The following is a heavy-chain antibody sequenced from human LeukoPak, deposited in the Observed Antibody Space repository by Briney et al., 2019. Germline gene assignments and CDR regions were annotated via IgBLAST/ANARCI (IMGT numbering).Heavy chain of an antibody. Sequence: SETLSLTCTVSGGSISSYYWSWIRQPPGKGLEWIGYIYYSGSTNYNPSLKSRITISVDTSKNQFSLKLSSVTAADTAVYYCARDIDYYDSSGYYYGAFDIWGQGTMVTVSS. CDR3: ARDIDYYDSSGYYYGAFDI. J-gene: IGHJ3*02. V-gene: IGHV4-59*01. CDR1: GGSISSYY. D-gene: IGHD3-22*01. CDR2: IYYSGST.